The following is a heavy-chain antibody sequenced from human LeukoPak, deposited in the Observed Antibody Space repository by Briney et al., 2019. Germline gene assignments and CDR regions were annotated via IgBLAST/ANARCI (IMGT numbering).Heavy chain of an antibody. V-gene: IGHV1-69*01. D-gene: IGHD5-24*01. CDR2: IIPIFGTA. CDR1: GGTFSSYA. Sequence: SVKVSCKASGGTFSSYAISWVRQAPGQGLEWMGGIIPIFGTANYAQKFQGRVTITADESTSTAYMELSSLRSEDTAVYYCARFPFQEMAAFDIWGQGTMVTASS. J-gene: IGHJ3*02. CDR3: ARFPFQEMAAFDI.